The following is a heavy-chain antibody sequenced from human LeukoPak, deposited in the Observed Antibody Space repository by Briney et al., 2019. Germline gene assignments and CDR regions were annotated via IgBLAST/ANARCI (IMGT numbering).Heavy chain of an antibody. Sequence: GGSLRLSCAASGFTFSSNWMHWVRQAPGQGLEWVGFLRSTVHGGPAEYAASVEGRFIISRDDSKSIAYLQMNSLKTEDTAVYYCTRAGGYDWIDYWGQGTLVTVSS. CDR1: GFTFSSNW. CDR2: LRSTVHGGPA. V-gene: IGHV3-49*04. D-gene: IGHD3-3*01. J-gene: IGHJ4*02. CDR3: TRAGGYDWIDY.